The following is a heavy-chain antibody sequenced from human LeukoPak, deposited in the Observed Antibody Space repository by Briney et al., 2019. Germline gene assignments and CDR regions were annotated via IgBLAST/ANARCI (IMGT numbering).Heavy chain of an antibody. V-gene: IGHV3-11*01. CDR1: GFTFSDYY. D-gene: IGHD2-21*01. CDR3: AKRGVVIRAILVGFHKEAYYFDS. Sequence: GGSLRLSCAASGFTFSDYYMTWIRQAPGKGLEWVSYITSSGSTIYYADRVKGRFTISRDNAKNSLYLQMNSLRAEDTAVYFCAKRGVVIRAILVGFHKEAYYFDSWGQGALVTVSS. J-gene: IGHJ4*02. CDR2: ITSSGSTI.